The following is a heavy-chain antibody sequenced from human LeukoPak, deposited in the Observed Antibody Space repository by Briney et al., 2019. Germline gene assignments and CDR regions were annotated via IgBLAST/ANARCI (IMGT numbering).Heavy chain of an antibody. Sequence: ASVKVSCKASGYTFTSYGIGWVRQAPGQGLEWMGWIRTYNGNTYYAQNLQGRVTMTTDKSTSTPYMELRSLRSDDTAVYYCARYLGYCSTSSCFEFDYWAQGTLVTVSS. CDR3: ARYLGYCSTSSCFEFDY. V-gene: IGHV1-18*01. CDR1: GYTFTSYG. D-gene: IGHD2-2*01. J-gene: IGHJ4*02. CDR2: IRTYNGNT.